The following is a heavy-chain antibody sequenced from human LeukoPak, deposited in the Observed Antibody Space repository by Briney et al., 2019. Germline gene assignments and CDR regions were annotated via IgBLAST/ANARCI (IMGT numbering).Heavy chain of an antibody. J-gene: IGHJ5*01. V-gene: IGHV4-4*07. CDR2: ISASGNT. D-gene: IGHD1-26*01. CDR3: ARAPVQDLSFVGWFDS. Sequence: SETLSLTCTVSGGSMTTDYWNWIRLPAGKGLELIGRISASGNTNYNPSLYIRITLSVDTSEDQFSLKLNSVTAADTAVHFCARAPVQDLSFVGWFDSWGQGTLVIVSS. CDR1: GGSMTTDY.